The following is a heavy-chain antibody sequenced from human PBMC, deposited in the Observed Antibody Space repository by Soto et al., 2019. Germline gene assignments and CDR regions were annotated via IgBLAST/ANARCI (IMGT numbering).Heavy chain of an antibody. CDR3: ARDGAVYCSGGSCYLIGMDV. Sequence: ASVEVSCKASGYTFTRYAMHWVLQAPGQRLEWMGWINAGNGNTKYSQKFQGRVTITRDTSASTAYMELSSLRSEDTAVYYCARDGAVYCSGGSCYLIGMDVWGQGTTVTVSS. CDR1: GYTFTRYA. D-gene: IGHD2-15*01. J-gene: IGHJ6*02. V-gene: IGHV1-3*01. CDR2: INAGNGNT.